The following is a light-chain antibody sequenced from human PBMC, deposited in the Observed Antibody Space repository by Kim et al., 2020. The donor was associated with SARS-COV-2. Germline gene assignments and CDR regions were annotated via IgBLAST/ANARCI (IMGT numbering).Light chain of an antibody. V-gene: IGKV1-33*01. CDR2: DAS. CDR3: HQHDNLPLT. Sequence: DIQMTQSPSSLSAFVGDRVTITCQASQDISNYLNWYQQKPGEAPRLLIYDASNLETGVPSRFSGSGSGTDFTFTISSLQPEDIATYYCHQHDNLPLTFGGGTKVDIK. J-gene: IGKJ4*01. CDR1: QDISNY.